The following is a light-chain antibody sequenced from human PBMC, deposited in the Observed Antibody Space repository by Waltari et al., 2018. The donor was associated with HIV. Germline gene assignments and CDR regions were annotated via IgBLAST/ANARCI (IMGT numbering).Light chain of an antibody. CDR1: QDIGNY. J-gene: IGKJ2*01. Sequence: DTQMTQSPSSLSASVGDRITITCQASQDIGNYLNWYQHKPAKAPKRLIYDAVNLEAGVPSRFRGSGSGTHFTFTISSLQPEDIATYYCQQCYDVVYTFVQGTKLDIK. CDR3: QQCYDVVYT. CDR2: DAV. V-gene: IGKV1-33*01.